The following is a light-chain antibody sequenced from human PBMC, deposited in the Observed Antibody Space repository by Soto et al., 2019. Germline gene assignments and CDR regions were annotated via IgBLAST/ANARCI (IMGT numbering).Light chain of an antibody. Sequence: EIVMTQSPATLSVSPGEIATLSCRASQSFSSNLAWYQQKPGQDPRLLIYGASTRATGIPARFSGSGSGTEFPLTISSLQSEDFAVYYCQEYNNLTPWTFGHGNKVEIK. V-gene: IGKV3-15*01. CDR2: GAS. J-gene: IGKJ1*01. CDR1: QSFSSN. CDR3: QEYNNLTPWT.